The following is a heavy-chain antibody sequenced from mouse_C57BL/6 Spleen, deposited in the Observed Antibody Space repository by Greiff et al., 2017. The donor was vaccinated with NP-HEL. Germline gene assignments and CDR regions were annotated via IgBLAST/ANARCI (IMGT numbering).Heavy chain of an antibody. J-gene: IGHJ3*01. V-gene: IGHV1-18*01. CDR3: ARSKENYDGYGASWFAY. D-gene: IGHD2-3*01. CDR1: GYTFTDYN. CDR2: INPNNGGT. Sequence: EVQLQQSGPELVKPGASVKIPCKASGYTFTDYNMDWVKQSHGKSLEWIGDINPNNGGTIYNQKFKGKATLTVDKSSSTAYMELRSLTSEDTAVDYCARSKENYDGYGASWFAYWGQGTLVTVSA.